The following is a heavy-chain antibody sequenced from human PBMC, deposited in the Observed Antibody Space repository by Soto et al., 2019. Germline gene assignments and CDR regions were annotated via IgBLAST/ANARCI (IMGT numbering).Heavy chain of an antibody. V-gene: IGHV3-23*01. CDR2: ISGSGITT. CDR1: RFTFNSYA. D-gene: IGHD6-13*01. J-gene: IGHJ4*02. CDR3: AKHGASSESSSWSY. Sequence: EVQLLDSGGGLVQPGGSLRLSCAASRFTFNSYAMSWVRLTPGKGLEWVSTISGSGITTYYADSVKARFTISRDNSKNTLFLQMNSLRAEDTAIYYCAKHGASSESSSWSYWGQGTLVTVSS.